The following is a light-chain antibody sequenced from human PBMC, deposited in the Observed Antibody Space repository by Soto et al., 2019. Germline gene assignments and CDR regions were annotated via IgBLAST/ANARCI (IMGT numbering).Light chain of an antibody. CDR3: SSYTSSSTLDV. CDR1: SSDVGGYNY. CDR2: DVS. J-gene: IGLJ1*01. Sequence: QSVLTQPASVSGSPGQSIAISCTGTSSDVGGYNYVSWYQQHPGKAPKLIIYDVSNRPSGVSDRFSGSKSGNTASLTISGLQAEDEADYYCSSYTSSSTLDVFGTGTQLTVL. V-gene: IGLV2-14*01.